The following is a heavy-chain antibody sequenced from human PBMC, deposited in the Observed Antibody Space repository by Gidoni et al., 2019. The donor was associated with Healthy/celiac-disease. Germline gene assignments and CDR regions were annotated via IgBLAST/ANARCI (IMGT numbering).Heavy chain of an antibody. Sequence: QVQLVQSGAEVKKPGASVKVSCKVSGYIVTELSMHWVRQAPGKGLEWMGGFDPEYAETIYAQKFQARVTMAEDTSSDTAYMELSSLRSEDTAVYYCATGFLSSGIPSLDYWGQGTLVTVSS. CDR1: GYIVTELS. D-gene: IGHD3-22*01. CDR2: FDPEYAET. CDR3: ATGFLSSGIPSLDY. J-gene: IGHJ4*02. V-gene: IGHV1-24*01.